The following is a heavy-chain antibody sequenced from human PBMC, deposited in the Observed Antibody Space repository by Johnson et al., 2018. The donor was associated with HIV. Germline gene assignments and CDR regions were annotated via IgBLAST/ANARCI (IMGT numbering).Heavy chain of an antibody. V-gene: IGHV3-30*02. CDR2: IRYVGSDK. Sequence: VLLLESGGGVVQPGGSLRLSCAASGFTFNSYGMHWVRQAPGKGLEWVTFIRYVGSDKYYVDSVKGRFTISRDNSKNTLYLQMNSLRVEDTAVYYCAKVYGFDYGDYYDAFDIWGQGTMVTVSS. D-gene: IGHD4-17*01. CDR3: AKVYGFDYGDYYDAFDI. J-gene: IGHJ3*02. CDR1: GFTFNSYG.